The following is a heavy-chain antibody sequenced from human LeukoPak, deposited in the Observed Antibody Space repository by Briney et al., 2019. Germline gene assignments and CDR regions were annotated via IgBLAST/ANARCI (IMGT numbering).Heavy chain of an antibody. V-gene: IGHV5-51*01. CDR3: VRQTHFRAASCIDY. J-gene: IGHJ4*02. D-gene: IGHD2-2*01. CDR1: GYGFTNYW. CDR2: IYPRDSET. Sequence: GESLTISCEGSGYGFTNYWIGWVRQRPGKVLEWMGIIYPRDSETTYSPSFQGQVTISADKNMNIAYLQWSSLKASDTAMYFCVRQTHFRAASCIDYWGQGTLVTVSS.